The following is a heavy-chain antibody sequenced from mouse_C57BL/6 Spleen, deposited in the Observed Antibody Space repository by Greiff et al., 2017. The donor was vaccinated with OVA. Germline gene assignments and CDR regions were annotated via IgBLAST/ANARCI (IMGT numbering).Heavy chain of an antibody. CDR2: ISYDGSN. CDR1: GYSITSGYY. J-gene: IGHJ3*01. V-gene: IGHV3-6*01. Sequence: DVKLQESGPGLVKPSQSLSLTCSVTGYSITSGYYWNWIRQFPGNKLEWMGYISYDGSNNYNPSLKNRISITRDTSKNQFFLKLNSVTTEDTATYYCARDPPRGPGFAYWGQGTLVTVSA. CDR3: ARDPPRGPGFAY.